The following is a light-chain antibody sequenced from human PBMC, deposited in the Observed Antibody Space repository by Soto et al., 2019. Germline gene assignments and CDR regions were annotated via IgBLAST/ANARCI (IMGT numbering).Light chain of an antibody. CDR1: KLGDKY. CDR2: QDS. V-gene: IGLV3-1*01. Sequence: SYELTQPPSVSVSPGQTASITCSGDKLGDKYACWYQQKPCQSPVLVIYQDSKRPSGIPERFAGSNSGNTATLNISGTQAMDEADYYCQAWDSSTVVVGGGTKLTVL. CDR3: QAWDSSTVV. J-gene: IGLJ2*01.